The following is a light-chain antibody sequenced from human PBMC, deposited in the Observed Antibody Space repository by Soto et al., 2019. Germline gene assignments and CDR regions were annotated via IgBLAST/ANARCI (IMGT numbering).Light chain of an antibody. Sequence: ELVMTQSPAALSVSPGERSTLSCSASQSITSTYLAWYQQKPGQAPRLLIYGASSRATGIPDRFSGSGSGTDFTLTISRLEPEDFAVYYCQQYGSSPPITFGQGTRLEIK. J-gene: IGKJ5*01. CDR3: QQYGSSPPIT. CDR1: QSITSTY. V-gene: IGKV3-20*01. CDR2: GAS.